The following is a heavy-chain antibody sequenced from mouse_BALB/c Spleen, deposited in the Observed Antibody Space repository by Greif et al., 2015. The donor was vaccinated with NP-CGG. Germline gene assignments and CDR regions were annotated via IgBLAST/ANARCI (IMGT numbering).Heavy chain of an antibody. J-gene: IGHJ3*01. CDR1: GYTFTSYW. CDR3: ARDYGPFAY. V-gene: IGHV1-7*01. CDR2: INPSTGYT. Sequence: VKLVESGAELAKPGASVKMSCKASGYTFTSYWMHWVKQRSGQGLEWIGYINPSTGYTEYNQKFKDKATLTADKSSSTAYMQLSSLTSEDSAVYYCARDYGPFAYWGQGTLVTVSA. D-gene: IGHD1-2*01.